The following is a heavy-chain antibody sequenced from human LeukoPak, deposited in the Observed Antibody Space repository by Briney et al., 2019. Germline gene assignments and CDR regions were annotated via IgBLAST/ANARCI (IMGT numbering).Heavy chain of an antibody. CDR2: IWYDGSNK. J-gene: IGHJ4*02. CDR3: ARDLRDRTFDY. Sequence: GGSLRLSCAASGFTFSSYWMHWVRQAPGKGLEWVAVIWYDGSNKYYADSVKGRFTISRDNSKNTLYLQMDSLRAEDTAVYYCARDLRDRTFDYWGQGTLVTVSS. V-gene: IGHV3-33*08. D-gene: IGHD1-1*01. CDR1: GFTFSSYW.